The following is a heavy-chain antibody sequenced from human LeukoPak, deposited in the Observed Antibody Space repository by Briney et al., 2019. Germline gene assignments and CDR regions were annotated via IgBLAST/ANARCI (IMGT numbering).Heavy chain of an antibody. CDR1: NGSINTYY. J-gene: IGHJ4*02. CDR3: ARHYERVGYFDY. D-gene: IGHD3-3*01. CDR2: IYYSGTT. Sequence: SETLSLTCTVSNGSINTYYWSWVRQPPGKGLEWIGYIYYSGTTNYNPSLKSRVTISVDTSKNQFSLKLSSVTAADTAVYYCARHYERVGYFDYWGQGTPVTVSS. V-gene: IGHV4-59*08.